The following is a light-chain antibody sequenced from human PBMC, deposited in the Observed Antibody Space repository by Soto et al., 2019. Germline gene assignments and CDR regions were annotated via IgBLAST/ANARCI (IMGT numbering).Light chain of an antibody. CDR3: QQLSRYPLT. J-gene: IGKJ4*01. Sequence: EIQLTISPSVVCASVGDTVTITCRSRQALSNYLAWYQQKPGKAPDLLIYSASTLQSGVPSRFSGSGSETEFSLTISALQPEDFATYYCQQLSRYPLTCAGGTKVDIK. CDR2: SAS. V-gene: IGKV1-9*01. CDR1: QALSNY.